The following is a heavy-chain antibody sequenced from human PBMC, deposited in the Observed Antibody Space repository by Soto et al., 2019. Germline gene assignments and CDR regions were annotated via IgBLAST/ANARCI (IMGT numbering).Heavy chain of an antibody. J-gene: IGHJ4*02. CDR2: VYYSGST. CDR1: CGSISSDY. CDR3: AREYTSSWYYFDY. Sequence: SETLSLTCTVSCGSISSDYWSWIRQPPGKGLEWIGYVYYSGSTNYNPSPKSRVTISVHTSKNQFSLKLSSVTAADTAVYYCAREYTSSWYYFDYWGQGTLVTVSS. V-gene: IGHV4-59*01. D-gene: IGHD6-13*01.